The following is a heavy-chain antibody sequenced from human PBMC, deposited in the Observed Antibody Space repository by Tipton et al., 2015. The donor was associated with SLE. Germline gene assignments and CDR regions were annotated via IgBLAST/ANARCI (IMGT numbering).Heavy chain of an antibody. CDR1: GFTFSSYA. Sequence: SLRLSCAASGFTFSSYAMSWVRQAPGKGLEWVSAISGSGGSTYYADSVKGRFTISRDNAKNSLYLQMNSLRAEDTAVYYCARTEATSSSAPDYWGQGTLVTVSS. CDR3: ARTEATSSSAPDY. V-gene: IGHV3-23*01. D-gene: IGHD6-6*01. CDR2: ISGSGGST. J-gene: IGHJ4*02.